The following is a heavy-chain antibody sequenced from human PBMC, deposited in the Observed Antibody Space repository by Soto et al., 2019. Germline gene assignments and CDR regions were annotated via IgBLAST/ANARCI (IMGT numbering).Heavy chain of an antibody. CDR3: ASAGGYYYDSSGYYYGAFDI. J-gene: IGHJ3*02. D-gene: IGHD3-22*01. CDR2: IYYSGST. Sequence: PSETLSLTCTVSGGSISSSSYYWGWIRQPPGKGLEWIGSIYYSGSTYYNPSLKSRVTISVDTSKNQFSLKLSSVTAADTAVYYCASAGGYYYDSSGYYYGAFDIWGQGTMVTVSS. V-gene: IGHV4-39*01. CDR1: GGSISSSSYY.